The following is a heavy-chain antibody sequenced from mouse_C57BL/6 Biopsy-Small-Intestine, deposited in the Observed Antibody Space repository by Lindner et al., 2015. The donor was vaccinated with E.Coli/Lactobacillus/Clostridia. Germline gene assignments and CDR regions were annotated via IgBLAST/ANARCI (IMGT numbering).Heavy chain of an antibody. J-gene: IGHJ2*01. CDR3: TTRWLLRPGY. V-gene: IGHV14-4*01. CDR2: IDPENGDT. CDR1: GFNIKDDY. D-gene: IGHD2-3*01. Sequence: VQLQESGAELVRPGASVKLSCTASGFNIKDDYMHWVKQRPEQGLEWIGWIDPENGDTEYASKFQGKATITADTSSNTAYLQLSSLTSEDTAVYYCTTRWLLRPGYWGQGTTLTVSS.